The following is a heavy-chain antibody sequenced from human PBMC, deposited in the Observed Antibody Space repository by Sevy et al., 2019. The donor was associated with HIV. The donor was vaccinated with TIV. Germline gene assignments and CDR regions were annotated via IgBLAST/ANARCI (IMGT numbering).Heavy chain of an antibody. CDR1: AYTFTTHW. D-gene: IGHD6-19*01. CDR3: ARLDSYSIGWSPRYYFDY. CDR2: MSPGDSDP. J-gene: IGHJ4*02. Sequence: GESLKISCKGSAYTFTTHWIGWVRQMPGKGLEWMGIMSPGDSDPRYSPSFQGQVPMSVDKSVSTAYLQWHSLETSDTAIYYCARLDSYSIGWSPRYYFDYWGQGTLVTVSS. V-gene: IGHV5-51*01.